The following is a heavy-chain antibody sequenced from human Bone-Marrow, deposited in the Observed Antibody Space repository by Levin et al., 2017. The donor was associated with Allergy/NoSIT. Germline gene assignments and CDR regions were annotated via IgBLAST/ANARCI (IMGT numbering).Heavy chain of an antibody. D-gene: IGHD3-3*01. CDR2: INHSGST. V-gene: IGHV4-34*01. J-gene: IGHJ6*02. Sequence: PSETLSLTCDVYRASLSGYYWSWIRQPPGRGLEWIGEINHSGSTNYNPSLKSRVTMSLDASKNQFSLRLSSVTAADTAVYYCARGGRELQFLERLNPRYSNYYGMDVWGQGTTVAVSS. CDR1: RASLSGYY. CDR3: ARGGRELQFLERLNPRYSNYYGMDV.